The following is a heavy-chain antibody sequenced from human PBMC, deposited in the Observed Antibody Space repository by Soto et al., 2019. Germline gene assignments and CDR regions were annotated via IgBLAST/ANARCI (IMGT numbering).Heavy chain of an antibody. J-gene: IGHJ3*02. CDR3: AKDILIRSGWYYAFDI. Sequence: GGSLRLSCAASGFTFDDYAMHWVRQAPGKGLEWVSGISWNSGSIGYADSVKGRFTISRDNAKNSLYLQMNSLRAEDTALYYCAKDILIRSGWYYAFDIWGQGTMVTVSS. CDR2: ISWNSGSI. CDR1: GFTFDDYA. D-gene: IGHD6-19*01. V-gene: IGHV3-9*01.